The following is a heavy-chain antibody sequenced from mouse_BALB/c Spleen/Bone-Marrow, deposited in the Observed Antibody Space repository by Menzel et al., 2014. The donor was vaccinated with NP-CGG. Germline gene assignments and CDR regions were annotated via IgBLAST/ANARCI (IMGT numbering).Heavy chain of an antibody. D-gene: IGHD2-14*01. V-gene: IGHV5-4*02. J-gene: IGHJ3*01. CDR3: ARDGDYTYAWFAY. CDR2: ISDGGSYT. Sequence: LMESGGGLVKPGGSLKLSCAASGFTFSDYYMYWVRQTPEKRLEWVATISDGGSYTFYPDSVKGRFTISRDNAKNNLYLQMSSLKSEDTAMYYCARDGDYTYAWFAYWGQGTLVTVSA. CDR1: GFTFSDYY.